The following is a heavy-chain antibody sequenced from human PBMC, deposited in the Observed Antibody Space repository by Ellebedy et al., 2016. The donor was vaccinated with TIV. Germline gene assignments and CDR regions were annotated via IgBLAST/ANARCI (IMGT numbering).Heavy chain of an antibody. V-gene: IGHV4-4*07. CDR2: IFTSGCF. CDR1: GGSVSRYF. D-gene: IGHD1-1*01. J-gene: IGHJ6*03. Sequence: GSLRLSXTASGGSVSRYFWSWIRQPPGKGLEWIGRIFTSGCFNYNPSLTSRVTMSVVTFKNQISLRLNSVTAADTAVYYCARVHCSITTCDCYYMDVWGKGTTVTVSS. CDR3: ARVHCSITTCDCYYMDV.